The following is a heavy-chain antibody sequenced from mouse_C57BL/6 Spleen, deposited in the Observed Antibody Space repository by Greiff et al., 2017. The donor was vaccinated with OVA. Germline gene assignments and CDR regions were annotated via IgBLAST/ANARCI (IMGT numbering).Heavy chain of an antibody. CDR2: ISYDGSN. D-gene: IGHD2-3*01. CDR1: GYSITSGYY. Sequence: DVQLQESGPGLVKPSQSLSLTCSVTGYSITSGYYWNWIRQFPGNKLEWMGYISYDGSNNYNPSLKNRISITRDTSKNQFFLKLNSVTTEDTATYYCARERWLLEPHFDYWGQGTTLTVSS. CDR3: ARERWLLEPHFDY. V-gene: IGHV3-6*01. J-gene: IGHJ2*01.